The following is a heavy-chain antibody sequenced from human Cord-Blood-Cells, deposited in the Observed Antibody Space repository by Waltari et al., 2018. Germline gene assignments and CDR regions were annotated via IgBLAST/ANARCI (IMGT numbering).Heavy chain of an antibody. CDR2: IKSDGSST. J-gene: IGHJ3*02. Sequence: EVQLVESGGGLVQPGGSLRLSCAASGSTVSSYWMPWVRQAPGKGLGWVSRIKSDGSSTSYADSVKGRFTISRDNAKNTLYLQMNSLRAEDTAVYYCAREVGATHAFDIWGQGTMVTDSS. V-gene: IGHV3-74*01. D-gene: IGHD1-26*01. CDR3: AREVGATHAFDI. CDR1: GSTVSSYW.